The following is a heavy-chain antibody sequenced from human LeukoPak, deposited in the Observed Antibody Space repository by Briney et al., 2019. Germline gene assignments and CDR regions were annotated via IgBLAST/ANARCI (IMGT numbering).Heavy chain of an antibody. V-gene: IGHV3-30*18. J-gene: IGHJ4*02. CDR3: AKEYSSGWSPFDY. Sequence: GGSLRLSCAASGFTFSSYGMHWVRQAPGKGLEWVAVISYDGSNKYYADSVKGRFTISRDNSKNTLYLQMNSLRAEDTAVYYCAKEYSSGWSPFDYWGQGTLVTVSS. CDR2: ISYDGSNK. CDR1: GFTFSSYG. D-gene: IGHD6-19*01.